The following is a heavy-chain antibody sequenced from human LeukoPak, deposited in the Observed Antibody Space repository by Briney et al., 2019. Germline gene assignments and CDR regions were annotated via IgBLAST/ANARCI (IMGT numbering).Heavy chain of an antibody. J-gene: IGHJ6*03. CDR1: GFTFSNAW. CDR3: TAVVPAAVDGYYMDV. V-gene: IGHV3-15*01. D-gene: IGHD2-2*01. Sequence: GGSLRLSCAASGFTFSNAWMSWVRQAPGKGLEWVGRIKSKTDGGTTDYAAPVKGRFTISRDDSKNTLYLQMNSLKTEDTAVYYCTAVVPAAVDGYYMDVWGKGTTVTVSS. CDR2: IKSKTDGGTT.